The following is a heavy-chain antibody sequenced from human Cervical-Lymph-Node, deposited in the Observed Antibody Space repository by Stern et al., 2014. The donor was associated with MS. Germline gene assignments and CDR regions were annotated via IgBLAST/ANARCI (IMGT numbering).Heavy chain of an antibody. D-gene: IGHD2-2*01. J-gene: IGHJ6*02. CDR1: GYSFTSYW. CDR3: ARLYPLGVPAAIYYYYGMDV. Sequence: MQLVQYGAEVKKPGESLKISCKGSGYSFTSYWIGWVRQMPGKGLEWMGIIYPGDSDTRYSPSVQGQVTISADKSISTAYLQWSSLKASDTAMYYCARLYPLGVPAAIYYYYGMDVWGQGTTVTVSS. CDR2: IYPGDSDT. V-gene: IGHV5-51*01.